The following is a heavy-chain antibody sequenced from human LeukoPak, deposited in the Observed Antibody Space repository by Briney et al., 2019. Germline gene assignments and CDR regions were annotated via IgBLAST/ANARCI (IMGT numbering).Heavy chain of an antibody. D-gene: IGHD5-24*01. Sequence: SETLSLTCTVSGGSISSYYWSWIRQPPEKGLEWIGYIYSSVSTSYNPSLKSRVTISVDTSKNQFSLKLSSVTAADTAVYYCARDSGDGYNWSFDYWGQGTLVTVSS. V-gene: IGHV4-59*12. J-gene: IGHJ4*02. CDR3: ARDSGDGYNWSFDY. CDR2: IYSSVST. CDR1: GGSISSYY.